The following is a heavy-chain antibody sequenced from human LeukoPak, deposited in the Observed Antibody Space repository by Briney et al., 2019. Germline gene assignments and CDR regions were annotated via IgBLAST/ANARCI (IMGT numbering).Heavy chain of an antibody. CDR2: INPNSGGT. J-gene: IGHJ4*02. V-gene: IGHV1-2*02. Sequence: ASVKVSCKASGYTFTGYYMHWVRQAPGQGLEWMGWINPNSGGTNYSQKFQGRVTMTRDTSIRTAYMSLSRLRSSDPAASYCAGEWLGSCFDYCGQGPLVTVSA. D-gene: IGHD5-12*01. CDR3: AGEWLGSCFDY. CDR1: GYTFTGYY.